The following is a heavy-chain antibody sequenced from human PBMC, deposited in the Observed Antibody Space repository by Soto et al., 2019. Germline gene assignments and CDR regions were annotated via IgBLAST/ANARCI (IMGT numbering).Heavy chain of an antibody. CDR2: FDPEDGET. Sequence: ASVKVSCKVSGYTLTELSMHWVRQAPGKGLEWMGGFDPEDGETIYAQKFQGRVTMTENTSTDTAYMELSSLRSEDTAVYYCARKLGRGYSNKLDYWGEGTLVTVSS. D-gene: IGHD4-4*01. J-gene: IGHJ4*02. CDR1: GYTLTELS. CDR3: ARKLGRGYSNKLDY. V-gene: IGHV1-24*01.